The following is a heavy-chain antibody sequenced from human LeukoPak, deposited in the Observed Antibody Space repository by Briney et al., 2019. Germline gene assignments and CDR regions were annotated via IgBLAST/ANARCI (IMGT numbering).Heavy chain of an antibody. CDR2: ISTTSSTI. V-gene: IGHV3-48*01. J-gene: IGHJ4*01. Sequence: GGSLRLSCAASGFTFSSYRMKWVRQAPGKGLEWVSYISTTSSTIYYADSVKGRFTISRDNAKNSLYLQMNSLRAEDTAVYYCARDRSRYSGSYYSVDYXXYWGXXTLXTVSS. CDR3: ARDRSRYSGSYYSVDYXXY. CDR1: GFTFSSYR. D-gene: IGHD1-26*01.